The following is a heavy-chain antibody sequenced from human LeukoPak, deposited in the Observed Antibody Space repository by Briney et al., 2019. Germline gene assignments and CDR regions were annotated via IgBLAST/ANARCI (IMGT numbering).Heavy chain of an antibody. V-gene: IGHV3-21*01. D-gene: IGHD4-23*01. CDR3: ARDYGGHDAFDI. Sequence: GGSLRLSCAASGFTFNSYTINWVREAPGKGLEWVSSISSSSSYIYYADSVKGRFTISRDNAKNSLYLQMNSLRAEDTAVYYCARDYGGHDAFDIWGQGTMVTVSS. CDR1: GFTFNSYT. CDR2: ISSSSSYI. J-gene: IGHJ3*02.